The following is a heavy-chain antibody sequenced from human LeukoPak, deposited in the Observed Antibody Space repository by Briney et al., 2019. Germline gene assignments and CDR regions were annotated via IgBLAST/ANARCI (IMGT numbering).Heavy chain of an antibody. CDR1: GYTFTSYA. V-gene: IGHV1-69*13. J-gene: IGHJ4*02. CDR3: ARIVGKSDQRDY. D-gene: IGHD1-26*01. Sequence: GASVKVSCKASGYTFTSYAIGWVRQAPGQGLEWMGGIIPIFGTANYAQKFQGRVTITADESTSTAYMELSSLRSEDTAVYYCARIVGKSDQRDYWGQGTLVTVSS. CDR2: IIPIFGTA.